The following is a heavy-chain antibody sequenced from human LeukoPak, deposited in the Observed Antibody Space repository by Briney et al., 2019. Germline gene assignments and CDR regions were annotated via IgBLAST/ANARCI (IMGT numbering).Heavy chain of an antibody. D-gene: IGHD5-18*01. CDR1: GYSFTSYW. V-gene: IGHV5-51*01. CDR3: ARPLYSYGQYYFDY. J-gene: IGHJ4*02. Sequence: GASLKISCKGSGYSFTSYWIGWVRQMPGKGLEWLGIISPGDSDTRYNPSFQGQVTISADKSIGTAYLQWSSLRASDTAMYYCARPLYSYGQYYFDYWGQGTLVTVSS. CDR2: ISPGDSDT.